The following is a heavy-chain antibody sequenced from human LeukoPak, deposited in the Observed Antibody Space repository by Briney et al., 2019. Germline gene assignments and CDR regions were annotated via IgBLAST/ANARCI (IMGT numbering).Heavy chain of an antibody. CDR2: IIPIFGTA. Sequence: ASVKVSCKASGGTFSSYAISWVRQAPGQGLEWMGGIIPIFGTANYAQKFQGRVTITADKSTSTAYMELSSVTAADTAVYYCARTDVPAAPFDYWGQGTLVTVSS. J-gene: IGHJ4*02. D-gene: IGHD2-2*01. CDR1: GGTFSSYA. V-gene: IGHV1-69*06. CDR3: ARTDVPAAPFDY.